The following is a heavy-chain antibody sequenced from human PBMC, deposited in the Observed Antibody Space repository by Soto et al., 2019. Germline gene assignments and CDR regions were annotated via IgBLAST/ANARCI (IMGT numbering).Heavy chain of an antibody. CDR1: GGTFSTYT. J-gene: IGHJ3*02. V-gene: IGHV1-69*02. CDR2: VIPIHDIT. Sequence: QVQLVQSGAEVKKPGSSVKVSCKASGGTFSTYTLSWVRQAPGQGLEWMGRVIPIHDITNYAQKFQGRVTITADKSTATAFMELSSLTSDDTAMYYCAAGTAADAFDIWGQGTLVTVAS. CDR3: AAGTAADAFDI. D-gene: IGHD6-13*01.